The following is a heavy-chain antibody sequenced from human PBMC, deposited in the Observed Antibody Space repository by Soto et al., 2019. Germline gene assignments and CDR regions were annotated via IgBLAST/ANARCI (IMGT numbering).Heavy chain of an antibody. V-gene: IGHV3-23*01. CDR3: ARDATVEVAADDY. Sequence: EVQLLESGGDLVQPGGSLRLSCAGSGFTFRSYHMTWVRRPPGKGLEWVSSIDYGGDRTYYADSVRGRFTISRDNSKKTLYLQMNSLRDEDTAVYYCARDATVEVAADDYWGQGTLVTVSS. D-gene: IGHD6-19*01. CDR2: IDYGGDRT. CDR1: GFTFRSYH. J-gene: IGHJ4*02.